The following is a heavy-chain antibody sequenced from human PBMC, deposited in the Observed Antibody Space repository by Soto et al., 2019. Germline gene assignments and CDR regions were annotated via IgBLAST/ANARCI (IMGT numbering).Heavy chain of an antibody. CDR3: ARATGAVTSYDGVDV. D-gene: IGHD1-1*01. V-gene: IGHV3-11*06. CDR2: MSDGGSET. CDR1: GFNFSDYY. J-gene: IGHJ6*02. Sequence: LRLSCVASGFNFSDYYMAWVRRAPGKGLEWGSYMSDGGSETNHGESVRGRVTVSRDNARNSVYLQMKSLRVEDKGIYYCARATGAVTSYDGVDVWGQGTTVTASS.